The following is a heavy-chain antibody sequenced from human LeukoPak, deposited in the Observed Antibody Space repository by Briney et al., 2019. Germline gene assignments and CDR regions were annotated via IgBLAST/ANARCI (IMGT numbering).Heavy chain of an antibody. J-gene: IGHJ6*02. V-gene: IGHV3-30-3*01. CDR3: ARGSSYYDFWSGYYLPFNYYYYYGMDV. CDR1: GFTFSSYA. D-gene: IGHD3-3*01. Sequence: GSLRLSCAASGFTFSSYAMHWVRQAPGKGLEWVAVISYDGSNKYYADSVKGRFTISRDNSKNTLYLQMNSLRAEDTAVYYCARGSSYYDFWSGYYLPFNYYYYYGMDVWGQGTTVTASS. CDR2: ISYDGSNK.